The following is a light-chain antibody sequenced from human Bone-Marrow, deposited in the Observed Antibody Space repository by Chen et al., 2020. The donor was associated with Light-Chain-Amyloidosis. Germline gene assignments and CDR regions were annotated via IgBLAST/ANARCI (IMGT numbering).Light chain of an antibody. CDR2: EDS. J-gene: IGLJ3*02. CDR3: QVWDRSSDRPV. Sequence: SYVLTQPSSVSVAPGQTATIACGGSNIGSTSVHWYPQTPGQAPLLVVYEDSDRPSGIPERLSGSNSGNTATLTISRVEAGDEADYYCQVWDRSSDRPVFGGGTKLTVL. V-gene: IGLV3-21*02. CDR1: NIGSTS.